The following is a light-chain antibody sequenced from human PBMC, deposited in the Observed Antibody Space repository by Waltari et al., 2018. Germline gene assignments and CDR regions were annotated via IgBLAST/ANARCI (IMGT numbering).Light chain of an antibody. CDR1: QSVSSSY. Sequence: EIVLTQSPGTLSLSPGERATLSCRASQSVSSSYLSWFQQKPGQAPRLLIYSTSSRATGIPDRFSGSGSGTDFTLTISRLEPEDFAVYYCHQYDGSSWTFGQGTKVEIK. CDR3: HQYDGSSWT. J-gene: IGKJ1*01. CDR2: STS. V-gene: IGKV3-20*01.